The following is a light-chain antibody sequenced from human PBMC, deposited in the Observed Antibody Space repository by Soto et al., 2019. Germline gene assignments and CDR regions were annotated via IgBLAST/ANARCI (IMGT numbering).Light chain of an antibody. V-gene: IGLV1-40*01. J-gene: IGLJ1*01. CDR1: SSNIGAGYD. CDR2: GNS. CDR3: QSYDSSLSGYV. Sequence: QSVLTQPPSVSGAPRRRVTITCTGSSSNIGAGYDVHWYQQLPGTAPKLLIYGNSNRPSGVPDRFSGSKSGTSASLAITGLHAEDEADYYCQSYDSSLSGYVFGTETKVTVL.